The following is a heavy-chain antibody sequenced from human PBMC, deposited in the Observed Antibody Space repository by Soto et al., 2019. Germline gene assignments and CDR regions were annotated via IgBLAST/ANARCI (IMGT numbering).Heavy chain of an antibody. D-gene: IGHD2-15*01. CDR2: IYYSGST. CDR3: ARQEYCSGGSCYFSSLHP. V-gene: IGHV4-39*01. Sequence: QLQLQESGPGLAKPSETLSLTCTVSGGSISSSSYYWGWIRQPPGKGLEWIGSIYYSGSTYYNPSLKSRVTISVDTSKNQFSLKLSSVTAADTAVYYCARQEYCSGGSCYFSSLHPWGQGTLVTVSS. J-gene: IGHJ5*02. CDR1: GGSISSSSYY.